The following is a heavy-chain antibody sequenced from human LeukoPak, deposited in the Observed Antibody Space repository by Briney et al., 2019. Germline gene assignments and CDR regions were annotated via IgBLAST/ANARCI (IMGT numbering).Heavy chain of an antibody. D-gene: IGHD1-26*01. Sequence: SQTLSLTCTVSGGSISSGSYYWSWIRQPAGKRLEWIGHIYRSGSTNYNPSLKSRVTISVDTSKNQFSLKLSSVTAADTAVYYCARGRAVVGATFLNDYWGQGTLVTVSS. V-gene: IGHV4-61*09. CDR1: GGSISSGSYY. J-gene: IGHJ4*02. CDR2: IYRSGST. CDR3: ARGRAVVGATFLNDY.